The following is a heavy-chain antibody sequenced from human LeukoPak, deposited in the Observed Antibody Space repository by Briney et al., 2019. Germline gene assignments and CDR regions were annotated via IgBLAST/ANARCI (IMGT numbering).Heavy chain of an antibody. CDR1: GFTFDDYG. Sequence: GGSLRLSCAASGFTFDDYGMSWVRQAPGKGLEWVSGINWSGGSTGYADSVKGRFTISRDNAKNSLYLQMNSLRAEDTALYYCATSRIAVAGRDYWGRGTLVTVSS. D-gene: IGHD6-19*01. V-gene: IGHV3-20*04. CDR3: ATSRIAVAGRDY. CDR2: INWSGGST. J-gene: IGHJ4*02.